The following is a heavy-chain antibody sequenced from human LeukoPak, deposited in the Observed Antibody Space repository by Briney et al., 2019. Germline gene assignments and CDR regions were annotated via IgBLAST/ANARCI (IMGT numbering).Heavy chain of an antibody. V-gene: IGHV3-21*04. Sequence: GGSLRLSCAASGFTFSSYSMNWVRQAPGKGLEWVSSISSSSSYIYYADSVKGRFTISRDNAKNSLYLQMNSLRAEDTAVYYCAKDPVTATPSPTYGMDVWGQGTTVTVSS. CDR2: ISSSSSYI. CDR3: AKDPVTATPSPTYGMDV. J-gene: IGHJ6*02. D-gene: IGHD5-12*01. CDR1: GFTFSSYS.